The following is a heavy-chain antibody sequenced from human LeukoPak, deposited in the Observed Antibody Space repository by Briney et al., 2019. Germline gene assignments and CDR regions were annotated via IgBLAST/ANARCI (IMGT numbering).Heavy chain of an antibody. D-gene: IGHD2-15*01. J-gene: IGHJ6*03. Sequence: GGSLRLSCAASGFTFSSYGMHWVRQAPGKGLEWVAFIRYDGSNKYYADSVKGRFTISRDNSKNTLYLQMNSLRAEDTAVYYCAKVGIRGSRYYYYYMDVWGKGTTVTVSS. V-gene: IGHV3-30*02. CDR2: IRYDGSNK. CDR3: AKVGIRGSRYYYYYMDV. CDR1: GFTFSSYG.